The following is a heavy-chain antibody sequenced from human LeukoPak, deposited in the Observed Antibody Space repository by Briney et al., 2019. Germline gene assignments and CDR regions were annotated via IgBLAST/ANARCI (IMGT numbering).Heavy chain of an antibody. Sequence: GGSLRPSCAASGFTFSSYGMHWVRQAPGKGLEWVAVIWYDGSNKYYADSVRGRFTISRDNSKNTLYLQMNSLRAEDTAVYYCARAKLRGNWFDPWGQGTLVTVSS. CDR2: IWYDGSNK. D-gene: IGHD4-17*01. J-gene: IGHJ5*02. CDR3: ARAKLRGNWFDP. CDR1: GFTFSSYG. V-gene: IGHV3-33*01.